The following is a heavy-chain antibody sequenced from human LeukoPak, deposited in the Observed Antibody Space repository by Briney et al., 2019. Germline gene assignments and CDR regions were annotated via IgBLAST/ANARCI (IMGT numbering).Heavy chain of an antibody. D-gene: IGHD2-2*01. Sequence: SETLSLTCAVYGGSFSGYYWSWIRQPPGKGLEWIGEINHSGSTNYNPSLKSRVTISVDTSKNQFSLKLSSVTAADTAVYYCARVVPAATFDYWGQGTLVTVSS. V-gene: IGHV4-34*01. J-gene: IGHJ4*02. CDR2: INHSGST. CDR3: ARVVPAATFDY. CDR1: GGSFSGYY.